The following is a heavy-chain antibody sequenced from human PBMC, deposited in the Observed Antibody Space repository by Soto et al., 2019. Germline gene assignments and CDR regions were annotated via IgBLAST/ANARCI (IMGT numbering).Heavy chain of an antibody. CDR2: IIPIFGTA. D-gene: IGHD2-2*01. J-gene: IGHJ5*02. V-gene: IGHV1-69*13. Sequence: SVKVSCKASGGTFSNYAISWVRQAPGQGLEWMGGIIPIFGTANYAQKFQGRVTITADESTSTAYMELSSLRSEDTAVYYCARREGYCSSTSCYRLWFDPWGQGTLVTVS. CDR3: ARREGYCSSTSCYRLWFDP. CDR1: GGTFSNYA.